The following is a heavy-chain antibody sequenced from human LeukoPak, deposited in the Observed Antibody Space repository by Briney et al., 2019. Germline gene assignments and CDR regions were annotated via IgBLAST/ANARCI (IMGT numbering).Heavy chain of an antibody. J-gene: IGHJ4*02. CDR3: AKSWAAHDY. Sequence: PGGSLRLSCAASGFTFSSYAMHWVRQAPGKGLEWVAVISYDGSNKYYADSVKGRFTISRDNSKNTLYLQMNSLRAEDTAVYYCAKSWAAHDYWGQGTLVTVSS. CDR1: GFTFSSYA. V-gene: IGHV3-30*04. CDR2: ISYDGSNK. D-gene: IGHD2-15*01.